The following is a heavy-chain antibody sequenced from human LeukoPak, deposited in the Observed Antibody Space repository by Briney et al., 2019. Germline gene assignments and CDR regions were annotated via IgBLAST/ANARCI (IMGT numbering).Heavy chain of an antibody. V-gene: IGHV4-34*01. CDR2: INHSGST. D-gene: IGHD6-13*01. Sequence: PSETLSLTCAVYGGSFSGYYWSWIRQPPGKGLEWIGEINHSGSTNYNPSLKSRVTISVDTSKNQFSLKLSSVTAADTAVYYCARGKKGIAAAGSLVSGIDYWGQGTLVTVSS. CDR3: ARGKKGIAAAGSLVSGIDY. CDR1: GGSFSGYY. J-gene: IGHJ4*02.